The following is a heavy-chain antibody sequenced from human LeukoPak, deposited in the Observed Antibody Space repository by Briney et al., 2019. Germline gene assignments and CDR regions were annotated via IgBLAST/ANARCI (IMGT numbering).Heavy chain of an antibody. CDR1: GFTSSSYA. CDR2: ISGSRGST. J-gene: IGHJ6*04. CDR3: AELGITMIGGV. D-gene: IGHD3-10*02. Sequence: QAGGSLRLSCAASGFTSSSYAMSWVRQAPGKGLEWVSSISGSRGSTYYADSVKGRFTISRDNSKNTVHLQMSSLRAEDTAVYYCAELGITMIGGVWGKGTTVTISS. V-gene: IGHV3-23*01.